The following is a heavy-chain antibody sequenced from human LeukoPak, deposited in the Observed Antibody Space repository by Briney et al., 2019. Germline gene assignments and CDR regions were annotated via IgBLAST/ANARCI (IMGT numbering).Heavy chain of an antibody. J-gene: IGHJ2*01. Sequence: GGSLRLSCAASGFTFSSYGMHWVRQAPGKGLEWVAVISYDGSNKYYADSVKGRFTISRDNSKNTLYLQMNSLRAEDTAVYYCAKSPVDLWGRGTLVTVSS. CDR1: GFTFSSYG. V-gene: IGHV3-30*18. CDR2: ISYDGSNK. CDR3: AKSPVDL.